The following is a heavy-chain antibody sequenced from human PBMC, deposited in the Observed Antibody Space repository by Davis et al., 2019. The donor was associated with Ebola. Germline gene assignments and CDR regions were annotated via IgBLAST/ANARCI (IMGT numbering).Heavy chain of an antibody. J-gene: IGHJ4*02. CDR2: IYYSGNT. D-gene: IGHD6-13*01. V-gene: IGHV4-31*11. CDR3: ASIGQQLAIDS. CDR1: GPAFTGYY. Sequence: PSEPLTPTWGLYGPAFTGYYWTWTRQHPGKGLEWIGYIYYSGNTYYNRSLKSRVTISVDTSKNKFSLKLNSVTAADTAVYYCASIGQQLAIDSWGQGTLVTVSS.